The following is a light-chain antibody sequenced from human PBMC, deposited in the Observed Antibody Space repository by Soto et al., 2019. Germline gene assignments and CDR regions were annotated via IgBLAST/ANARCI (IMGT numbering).Light chain of an antibody. V-gene: IGLV2-14*01. CDR3: TSPTPGSLYV. J-gene: IGLJ1*01. CDR1: SSDVGNYNY. CDR2: MVS. Sequence: QPALTQPASVSGSPGQSITISCTGTSSDVGNYNYVSWYQQYPGRAPKPLIYMVSNRPSGVSNRFSGSKSGHTASLSISGLEAEAEADYFCTSPTPGSLYVFGTGAKVT.